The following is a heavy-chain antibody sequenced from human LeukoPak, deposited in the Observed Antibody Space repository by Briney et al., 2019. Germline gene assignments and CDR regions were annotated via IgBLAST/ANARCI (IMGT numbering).Heavy chain of an antibody. CDR3: AKDSIERNGVYDAFDV. CDR2: IGGGGVDR. D-gene: IGHD2-8*01. Sequence: PGGSLRLSCVASGFTFSEFAMNWVRQVPGKGPEWVSHIGGGGVDREYEESVKGRFTVSRDNSRNSLYLQMNSLRGEDTAKYYCAKDSIERNGVYDAFDVWGQGTKVTVAS. J-gene: IGHJ3*01. CDR1: GFTFSEFA. V-gene: IGHV3-23*01.